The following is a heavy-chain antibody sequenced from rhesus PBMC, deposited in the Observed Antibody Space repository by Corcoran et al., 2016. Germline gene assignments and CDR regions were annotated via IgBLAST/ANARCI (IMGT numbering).Heavy chain of an antibody. J-gene: IGHJ2*01. D-gene: IGHD1-44*01. V-gene: IGHV1-111*02. CDR2: VDPENGEA. Sequence: EVQLVQSGAEVKKPGASVKISCKASGYTFTDYYLHWVRQAPGKGLEWRGSVDPENGEAIPAQQYQDRVTITADTSTDTAYMELSSLRSEDTAVYYCATDQGGRTTGGKSIWYFDLWGPGTPITISS. CDR3: ATDQGGRTTGGKSIWYFDL. CDR1: GYTFTDYY.